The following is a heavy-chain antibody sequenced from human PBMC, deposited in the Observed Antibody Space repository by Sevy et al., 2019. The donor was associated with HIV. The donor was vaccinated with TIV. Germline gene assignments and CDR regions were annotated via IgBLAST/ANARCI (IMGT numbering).Heavy chain of an antibody. J-gene: IGHJ4*02. CDR1: GGSFSGYY. CDR2: INHSGST. CDR3: ARVGDGGYFDY. V-gene: IGHV4-34*01. Sequence: SETLSLTCAVYGGSFSGYYWSWIRQPPGKVMEWIGEINHSGSTNYNPSLKSPVTISVDTSKNQFTLKLSSVTAADTAVYYCARVGDGGYFDYWGQGTLVTVSS. D-gene: IGHD3-16*01.